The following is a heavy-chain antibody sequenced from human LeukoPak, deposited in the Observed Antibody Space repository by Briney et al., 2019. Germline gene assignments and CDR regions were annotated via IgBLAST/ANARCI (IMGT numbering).Heavy chain of an antibody. D-gene: IGHD3-16*02. CDR2: IIPILGIA. CDR1: GGTFSSYA. J-gene: IGHJ4*02. V-gene: IGHV1-69*04. Sequence: SVKVSCKASGGTFSSYAISWVRQAPGQGLEWMGRIIPILGIANYAQKFQGRVTITADKSTSTAHMELSSLRSEDTAVYYCARDCPHLLGELSLRSGEIRCFDDYWGQGTLVTVSS. CDR3: ARDCPHLLGELSLRSGEIRCFDDY.